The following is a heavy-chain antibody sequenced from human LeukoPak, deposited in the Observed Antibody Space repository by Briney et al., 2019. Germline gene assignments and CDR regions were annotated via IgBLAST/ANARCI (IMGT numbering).Heavy chain of an antibody. V-gene: IGHV3-23*01. CDR1: GFTFSSYA. J-gene: IGHJ4*02. CDR3: AKASNSAWYYLDY. Sequence: GGSLRPSRAASGFTFSSYAMSWVRQAPGKGLKWVSAISDNGASTYNADSVKGRFTISRDNSKNTLYLQMNSLRAEDTATYYCAKASNSAWYYLDYWGEGTLVTVSS. CDR2: ISDNGAST. D-gene: IGHD6-19*01.